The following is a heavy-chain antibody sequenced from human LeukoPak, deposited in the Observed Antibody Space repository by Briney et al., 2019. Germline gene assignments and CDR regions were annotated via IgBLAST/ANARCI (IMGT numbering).Heavy chain of an antibody. CDR2: IYHSGST. V-gene: IGHV4-38-2*02. Sequence: PPETLSLTCSVSGYSISSGNYWGWIRLPPGQGLQWIGSIYHSGSTYYNPSLKSRVTISVDKSKNQFSLKLSSVTAADTAVYLCAREIFSGTYGDGKYFDLWGRGTLVTVSS. CDR3: AREIFSGTYGDGKYFDL. J-gene: IGHJ2*01. CDR1: GYSISSGNY. D-gene: IGHD1-26*01.